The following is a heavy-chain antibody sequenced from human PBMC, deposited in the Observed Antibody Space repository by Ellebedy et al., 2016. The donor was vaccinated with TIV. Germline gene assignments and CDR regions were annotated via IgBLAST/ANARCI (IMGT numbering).Heavy chain of an antibody. D-gene: IGHD2-2*01. J-gene: IGHJ4*02. CDR2: ISYDGSNK. Sequence: GESLKISXAASGFTFSSYAMHWVRQAPGKGLEWVAVISYDGSNKYYADSVKGRFTISRDNSKNTLYLQMNSLRAEDTAVYYCARAGLPPAAETSWPYYFDYWGQGTLVTVSS. CDR1: GFTFSSYA. CDR3: ARAGLPPAAETSWPYYFDY. V-gene: IGHV3-30-3*01.